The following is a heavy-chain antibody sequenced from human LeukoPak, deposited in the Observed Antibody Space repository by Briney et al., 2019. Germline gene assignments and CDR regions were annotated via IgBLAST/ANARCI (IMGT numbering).Heavy chain of an antibody. J-gene: IGHJ4*02. V-gene: IGHV3-30-3*01. CDR3: ARDRVGATDYFDY. Sequence: GGSLRLSCSASGFTFSSYAMPWVRQAPGKGLEWVAVISYDGSNKYYADSVKGRFTISRDNSKNTLYLQMNSLRAEDTAVYYCARDRVGATDYFDYWGQGTLVTVSS. CDR1: GFTFSSYA. D-gene: IGHD1-26*01. CDR2: ISYDGSNK.